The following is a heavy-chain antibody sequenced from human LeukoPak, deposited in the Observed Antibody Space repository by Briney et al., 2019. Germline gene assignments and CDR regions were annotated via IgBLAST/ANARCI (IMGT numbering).Heavy chain of an antibody. Sequence: GGSLRLSCAASGFTFSSYGMHWVRQAPGKGLEWVAFIRYDGSNKYYADSVKGRFTISRDNSKNTLYLQMNSLRAEDTAVYYCAKEPPRDFWSGSYFDYWGQGTLVTVSS. CDR2: IRYDGSNK. J-gene: IGHJ4*02. CDR1: GFTFSSYG. CDR3: AKEPPRDFWSGSYFDY. V-gene: IGHV3-30*02. D-gene: IGHD3-3*01.